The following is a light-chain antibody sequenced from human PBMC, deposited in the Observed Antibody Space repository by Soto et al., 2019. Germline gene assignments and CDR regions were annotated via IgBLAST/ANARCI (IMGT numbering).Light chain of an antibody. CDR2: WAS. J-gene: IGKJ1*01. V-gene: IGKV4-1*01. CDR3: QQYYDTPRT. CDR1: QSVLSTSNSRNS. Sequence: DIVMTQSPDSLAVSLGEKATINCKSSQSVLSTSNSRNSLAWYQQKPGQPPKVLIYWASTRESGVPDRFSGGGSGTDFTLTISSLQAEDVALYDCQQYYDTPRTFGQGNKVEIK.